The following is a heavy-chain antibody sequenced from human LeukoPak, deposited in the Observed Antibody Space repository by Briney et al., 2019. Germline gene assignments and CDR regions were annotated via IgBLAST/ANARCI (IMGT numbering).Heavy chain of an antibody. J-gene: IGHJ3*02. D-gene: IGHD1-14*01. V-gene: IGHV4-59*01. CDR3: ARDQISINALDM. CDR1: GVTISGYY. Sequence: PSETLSLTCNVSGVTISGYYLTWIRQPPGKGLEWIAYISNIGSTNYNPSLESGVITSVDTSKNHFPLPLRSVTAADTAVYYCARDQISINALDMWGQGTMVTVCS. CDR2: ISNIGST.